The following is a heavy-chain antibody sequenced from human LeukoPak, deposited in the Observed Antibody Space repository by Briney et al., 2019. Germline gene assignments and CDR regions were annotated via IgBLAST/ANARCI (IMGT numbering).Heavy chain of an antibody. CDR1: GCSISSYH. CDR2: IYYSGRN. Sequence: SETLSLTCTVSGCSISSYHWRWLRQPPGKGLEWMGFIYYSGRNNYNPSLKRGVTISVGTSKNKFSLKPSNVPAADTAVVYCCKVDSSGWGIFDYWGQGTLVTVSS. V-gene: IGHV4-59*01. CDR3: CKVDSSGWGIFDY. J-gene: IGHJ4*02. D-gene: IGHD3-22*01.